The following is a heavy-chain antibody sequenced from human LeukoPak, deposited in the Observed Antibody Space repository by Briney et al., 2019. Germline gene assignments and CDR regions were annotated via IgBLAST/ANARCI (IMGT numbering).Heavy chain of an antibody. Sequence: SVKVSCKASGGTFSSYAISWVRQAPGQGLEWMGGIIPIFGTANYAQKFQGRVTITADESTSTAYMELSSLRSEDTAVYYCARVIPYYYGSGSYSRNWFDPWGQGTLVTVSS. CDR3: ARVIPYYYGSGSYSRNWFDP. CDR2: IIPIFGTA. V-gene: IGHV1-69*13. CDR1: GGTFSSYA. D-gene: IGHD3-10*01. J-gene: IGHJ5*02.